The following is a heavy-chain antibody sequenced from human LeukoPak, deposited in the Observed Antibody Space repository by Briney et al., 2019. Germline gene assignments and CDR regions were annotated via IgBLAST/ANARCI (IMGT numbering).Heavy chain of an antibody. CDR1: GFTFSSYA. J-gene: IGHJ4*02. CDR3: AKARPAAGTFDY. CDR2: ISYDGSNK. D-gene: IGHD6-13*01. V-gene: IGHV3-30*04. Sequence: GGSLRLSCAASGFTFSSYAMHWVRQAPGKGLEWVAVISYDGSNKYYADSVKGRFTISRDNSKNTLYLQMNSLRAEDTAVYYCAKARPAAGTFDYWGQGTLVTVSS.